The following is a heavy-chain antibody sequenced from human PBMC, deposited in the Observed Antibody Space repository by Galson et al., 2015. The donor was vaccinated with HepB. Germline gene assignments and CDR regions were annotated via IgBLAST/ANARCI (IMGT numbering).Heavy chain of an antibody. Sequence: SLRLSCAASRFNFGSYGMHWVRQAPGKGLEWVAVIWYDGSNKLYADSVQGRFAISRDNSKNTPYLQMSNLSAEDTAVYYCVRGANDDFWSGYYPLYHMDVWGKGTTVTVSS. CDR1: RFNFGSYG. CDR2: IWYDGSNK. J-gene: IGHJ6*03. V-gene: IGHV3-33*01. CDR3: VRGANDDFWSGYYPLYHMDV. D-gene: IGHD3-3*01.